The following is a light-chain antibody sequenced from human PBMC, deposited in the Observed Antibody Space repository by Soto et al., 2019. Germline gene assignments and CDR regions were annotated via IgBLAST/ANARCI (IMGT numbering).Light chain of an antibody. CDR3: QQYNTWPRT. Sequence: EIVMTQSPATLSVSPGERATLSCRASQSVSSNLAWYQQKPGQAPRLLIYGASTRATGIPARFSGSGSGTEFTLTISSLQSEDFAVYYCQQYNTWPRTFVQGTRLEIK. J-gene: IGKJ5*01. CDR2: GAS. CDR1: QSVSSN. V-gene: IGKV3-15*01.